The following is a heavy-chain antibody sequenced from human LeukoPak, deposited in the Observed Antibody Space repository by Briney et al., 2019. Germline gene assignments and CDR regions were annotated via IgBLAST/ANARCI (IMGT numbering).Heavy chain of an antibody. D-gene: IGHD6-19*01. CDR2: INSDGSNT. V-gene: IGHV3-74*01. CDR3: ARGGVYSSGWYVDY. J-gene: IGHJ4*02. CDR1: GFTFSSYW. Sequence: AGGSLRLSCAASGFTFSSYWMHWVRQAPGKGLGWVSRINSDGSNTKYADSVKGRFTISRDNAKDTLYLQMNSLRGEDTAVYYCARGGVYSSGWYVDYWGQGTLVTVSS.